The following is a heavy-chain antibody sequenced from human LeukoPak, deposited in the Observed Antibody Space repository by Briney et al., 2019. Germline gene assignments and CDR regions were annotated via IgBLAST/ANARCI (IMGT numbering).Heavy chain of an antibody. CDR2: IIPIFGTA. CDR1: GGTFSSYA. V-gene: IGHV1-69*06. D-gene: IGHD6-19*01. Sequence: ASVKVSCKASGGTFSSYAISWVRQAPGQGLEWMGRIIPIFGTANYAQKFQGRVTITADKSTSTAYMELSSLRSEDTAVYYCARDKIAVAGTTSFDYWGHGTLVTVSS. J-gene: IGHJ4*01. CDR3: ARDKIAVAGTTSFDY.